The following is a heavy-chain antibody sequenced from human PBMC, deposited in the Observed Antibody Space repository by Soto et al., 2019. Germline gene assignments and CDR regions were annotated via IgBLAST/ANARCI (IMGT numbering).Heavy chain of an antibody. V-gene: IGHV3-11*01. D-gene: IGHD6-6*01. CDR1: GFTFNDYY. J-gene: IGHJ6*02. CDR2: ISSSGSTI. CDR3: ARDVAARRGRAYGMDV. Sequence: GGSLRLSCAASGFTFNDYYMSWIRQAPGKGLEWVSYISSSGSTIYYADSVEGRFTISRDNAKNSLYLQMNSLRAEDTAVYYCARDVAARRGRAYGMDVWGQGTTVTVSS.